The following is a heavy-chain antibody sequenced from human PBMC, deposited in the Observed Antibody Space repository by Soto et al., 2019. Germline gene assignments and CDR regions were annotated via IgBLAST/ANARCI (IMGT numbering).Heavy chain of an antibody. V-gene: IGHV3-30*18. CDR1: GFTFSTYG. J-gene: IGHJ1*01. Sequence: QVQLVESGGGVVQPGRSLRLSCAASGFTFSTYGMHWVRQAPGKGLEWVAFISYDESNEYYADSVKGRFTISRDNSKNTLYLQMNSQRPEDTAVYYCAKGVVVTTTNFQHWGQGTLVTVSS. CDR2: ISYDESNE. CDR3: AKGVVVTTTNFQH. D-gene: IGHD2-21*02.